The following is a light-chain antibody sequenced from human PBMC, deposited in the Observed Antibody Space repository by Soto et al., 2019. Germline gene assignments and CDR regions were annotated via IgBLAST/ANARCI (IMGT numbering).Light chain of an antibody. Sequence: QSALTQPPSASGSPGQSVTISCTGTSSDVGGYNYVSWYQQHPGKAPKLMIYEVSKRPSGVPDRFSGSKSGNTASLTVSGLQSEDEGDYFCSSYAGSNKSAFGTGTKVNVL. CDR1: SSDVGGYNY. CDR3: SSYAGSNKSA. J-gene: IGLJ1*01. V-gene: IGLV2-8*01. CDR2: EVS.